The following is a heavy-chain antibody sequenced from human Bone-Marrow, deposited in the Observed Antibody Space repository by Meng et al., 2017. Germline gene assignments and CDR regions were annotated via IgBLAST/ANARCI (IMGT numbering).Heavy chain of an antibody. CDR2: MNPNSGNT. V-gene: IGHV1-8*01. Sequence: ASVKVSCKASGYTFTSYDINWVRQATGQGLEWMGWMNPNSGNTGYAQKFQGRVTMTRNTSISTAYMELSSLGSEDTAVYYCARGRFRSRGVIVAFSNWFDPWGQGTLVTVSS. CDR3: ARGRFRSRGVIVAFSNWFDP. CDR1: GYTFTSYD. D-gene: IGHD3-10*01. J-gene: IGHJ5*02.